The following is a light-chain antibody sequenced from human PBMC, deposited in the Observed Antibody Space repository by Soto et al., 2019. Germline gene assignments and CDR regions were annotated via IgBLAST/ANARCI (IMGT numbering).Light chain of an antibody. Sequence: DIVLTQSPGTLSLSPGERATLSCRASQNVKNNYLAWYQQKPGQAPRLLIRGASSRAAGLPDRFSGSGSGPAFPLTISRLEPEDFAVYYSQQNGSSPGTFGQGTKLAIK. V-gene: IGKV3-20*01. CDR2: GAS. CDR1: QNVKNNY. J-gene: IGKJ2*01. CDR3: QQNGSSPGT.